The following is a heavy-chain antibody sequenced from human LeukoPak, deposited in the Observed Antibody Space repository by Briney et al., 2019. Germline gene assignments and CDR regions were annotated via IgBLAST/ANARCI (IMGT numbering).Heavy chain of an antibody. CDR1: GFTFLSYG. V-gene: IGHV3-30*03. CDR2: ISHDGSKT. Sequence: GRSLRLSCAASGFTFLSYGMHWVRQTPGKGLEWVAIISHDGSKTHYGDSVKGRFTISRDIANSLLYLQMNSLRADDTAVYYCARDLDYSTGFDYWGQGTLVTVSS. CDR3: ARDLDYSTGFDY. J-gene: IGHJ4*02. D-gene: IGHD4-11*01.